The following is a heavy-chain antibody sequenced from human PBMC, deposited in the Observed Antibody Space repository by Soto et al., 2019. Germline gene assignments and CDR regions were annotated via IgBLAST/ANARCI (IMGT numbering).Heavy chain of an antibody. J-gene: IGHJ4*02. Sequence: PSETLSLTCAVSGGSISSSNWWSWVRQPPGKGLEWIGEIYHSGSTNYNPSLKSRVTISVDKSKNQFSLKLSSVTAADTAVHYCASVVKSSSWAYYFDYWGQGTLVTVSS. CDR2: IYHSGST. CDR1: GGSISSSNW. V-gene: IGHV4-4*02. CDR3: ASVVKSSSWAYYFDY. D-gene: IGHD6-13*01.